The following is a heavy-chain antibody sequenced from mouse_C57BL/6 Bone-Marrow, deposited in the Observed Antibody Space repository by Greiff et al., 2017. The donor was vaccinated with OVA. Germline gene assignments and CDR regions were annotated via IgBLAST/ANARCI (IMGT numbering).Heavy chain of an antibody. D-gene: IGHD2-5*01. Sequence: VQLQQSGPVLVKPGASVKMSCKASGYTFTDYYMNWVKQSHGKSLEWIGVINPYNGGTSYNQKFKGKATLTVDKSSSTAYMELNSLTSEDSAVYYCARNYSNFYAMDYRGQGTSVTVSS. V-gene: IGHV1-19*01. CDR3: ARNYSNFYAMDY. CDR1: GYTFTDYY. CDR2: INPYNGGT. J-gene: IGHJ4*01.